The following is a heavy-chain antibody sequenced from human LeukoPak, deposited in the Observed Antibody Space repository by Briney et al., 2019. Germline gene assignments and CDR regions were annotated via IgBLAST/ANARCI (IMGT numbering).Heavy chain of an antibody. CDR3: AKVPGSGNLNYIHMDV. V-gene: IGHV3-23*01. D-gene: IGHD3-10*01. Sequence: GGSLRLTCAVSGFTFSGYAMPWVRQVPGRGLEWVSVISGSGDSTYYADSVKGRFTISRDNSKNMLSLQMNSLRAEDTALYYCAKVPGSGNLNYIHMDVWGKGTMVTVS. J-gene: IGHJ6*03. CDR2: ISGSGDST. CDR1: GFTFSGYA.